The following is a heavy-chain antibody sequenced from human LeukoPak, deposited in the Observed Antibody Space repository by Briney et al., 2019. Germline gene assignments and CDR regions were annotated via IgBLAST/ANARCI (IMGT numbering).Heavy chain of an antibody. Sequence: GGSLRLFCAVSGFRVSVSYMSSVRQDPGNGREWVGLIRDSGEAFYADFARGRFAISRDESENTLYLQMNSLRVEDTAGYFCARDRAANQDWVEFDPWGQGTPVIVSS. J-gene: IGHJ5*02. CDR2: IRDSGEA. V-gene: IGHV3-66*03. CDR3: ARDRAANQDWVEFDP. D-gene: IGHD3/OR15-3a*01. CDR1: GFRVSVSY.